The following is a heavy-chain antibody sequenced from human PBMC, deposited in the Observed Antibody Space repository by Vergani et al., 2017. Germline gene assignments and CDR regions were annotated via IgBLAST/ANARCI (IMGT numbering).Heavy chain of an antibody. D-gene: IGHD6-13*01. CDR2: INHSGST. CDR1: GGSFSGYY. V-gene: IGHV4-34*01. Sequence: QVQLQQWGAGLLKPSETLSLTCTVYGGSFSGYYWSWIRQPPGKGLEWIGEINHSGSTNYNPSLKSRVTISIDTSKNQFSLKLNSVTAAATAVYYCAVAAAGRGDFDYWGQGTLVAVSS. CDR3: AVAAAGRGDFDY. J-gene: IGHJ4*02.